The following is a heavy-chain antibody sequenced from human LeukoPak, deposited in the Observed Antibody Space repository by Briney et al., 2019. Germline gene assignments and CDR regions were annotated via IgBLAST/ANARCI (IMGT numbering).Heavy chain of an antibody. V-gene: IGHV1-18*01. CDR1: GYTFTSYG. Sequence: ASVKVSCKASGYTFTSYGISWVRQAPGQGLEWMGWISAYNGNTNYAQKLQGRVTMTTDTSTSTADMELRSLRSDDTAVYYCARGWHDYSNYYMDVWGKGTTVTVSS. D-gene: IGHD4-11*01. CDR2: ISAYNGNT. J-gene: IGHJ6*03. CDR3: ARGWHDYSNYYMDV.